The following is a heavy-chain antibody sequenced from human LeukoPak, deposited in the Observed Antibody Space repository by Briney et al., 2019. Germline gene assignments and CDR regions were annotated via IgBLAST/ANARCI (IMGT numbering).Heavy chain of an antibody. CDR2: IYTKNDDGTT. Sequence: GGSLRLSCAASGFLFNVASMSWVRQAPGKGLEWVGHIYTKNDDGTTDYAAPVKGRFIISRDDSRDTLYLQMNTLRAEDTAVYYCAKVERQWLVGYFDYWGQGTLVTVSS. CDR3: AKVERQWLVGYFDY. V-gene: IGHV3-15*01. J-gene: IGHJ4*02. D-gene: IGHD6-19*01. CDR1: GFLFNVAS.